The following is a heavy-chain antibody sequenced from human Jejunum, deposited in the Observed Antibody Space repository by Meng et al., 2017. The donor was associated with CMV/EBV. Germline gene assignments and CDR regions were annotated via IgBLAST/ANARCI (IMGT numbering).Heavy chain of an antibody. V-gene: IGHV1-69*15. CDR3: ARECLAGACYSSGLVA. J-gene: IGHJ5*02. CDR1: GGTFSRDT. CDR2: IAPAFGTP. Sequence: QGPLVQSGPEVKKPGSSVKVSCKASGGTFSRDTITWVRQAPGQGLQWMGRIAPAFGTPNYAQQFQGRVSITADESTSTVYMELNSLISEDTALYYCARECLAGACYSSGLVAWGQGTLVTVSS. D-gene: IGHD2-21*02.